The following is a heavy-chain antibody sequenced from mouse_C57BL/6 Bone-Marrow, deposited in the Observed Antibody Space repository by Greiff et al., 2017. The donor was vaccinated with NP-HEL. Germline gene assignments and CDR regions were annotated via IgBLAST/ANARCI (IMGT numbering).Heavy chain of an antibody. J-gene: IGHJ1*03. CDR3: ARAGGGLVSDFDV. CDR1: GFSLSTSGMG. CDR2: IYWDDDK. Sequence: QVTLKESGPGILQSSQTLSLTCSFSGFSLSTSGMGVSWIRQPSGQGLEWLVHIYWDDDKRYNPSLKSRLTISKDTSRNQVFLKITSVDTADTATYYCARAGGGLVSDFDVWGTGTTVTVSS. D-gene: IGHD3-2*02. V-gene: IGHV8-12*01.